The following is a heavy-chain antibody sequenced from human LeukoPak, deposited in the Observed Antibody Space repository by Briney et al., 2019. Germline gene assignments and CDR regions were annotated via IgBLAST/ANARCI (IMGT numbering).Heavy chain of an antibody. J-gene: IGHJ6*04. Sequence: GGSLRLSCAASGFTFSSYSMNWVRQAPGKGLEWVSSISSSSRYIYYADSVKGRFTISRDNAKNSLYLQMNSLRAEDTAVYYCAREKAAAATPYYYYGMDVWGKGTTVTVSS. CDR2: ISSSSRYI. CDR1: GFTFSSYS. CDR3: AREKAAAATPYYYYGMDV. V-gene: IGHV3-21*01. D-gene: IGHD6-13*01.